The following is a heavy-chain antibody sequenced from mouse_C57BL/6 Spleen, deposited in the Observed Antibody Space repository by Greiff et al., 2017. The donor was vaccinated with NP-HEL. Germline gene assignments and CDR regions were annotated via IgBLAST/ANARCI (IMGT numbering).Heavy chain of an antibody. D-gene: IGHD1-1*01. CDR2: INPGSGGT. J-gene: IGHJ4*01. V-gene: IGHV1-54*01. CDR1: GYAFTNYL. CDR3: ARSYYGSLYAMDY. Sequence: VQVVESGAELVRPGTSVKVSCKASGYAFTNYLIEWVKQRPGQGLEWIGVINPGSGGTNYNEKFKGKATLTADKSSSTAYMQLSSLTSEDSAVYFCARSYYGSLYAMDYWGQGTSVTVSS.